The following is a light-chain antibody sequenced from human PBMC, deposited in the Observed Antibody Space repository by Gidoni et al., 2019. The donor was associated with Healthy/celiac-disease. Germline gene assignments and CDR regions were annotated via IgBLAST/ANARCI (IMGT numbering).Light chain of an antibody. CDR2: DAS. CDR1: QSISSW. Sequence: DIQMTQSPSTLSASVGDRVTITCRASQSISSWLAWYQQKPGKAPKLLLYDASSSESGVPSRFSGSGSGTEFTLTISSLQPDDFATYYCQQYNSYPVTCXQXTKLEIK. V-gene: IGKV1-5*01. J-gene: IGKJ2*01. CDR3: QQYNSYPVT.